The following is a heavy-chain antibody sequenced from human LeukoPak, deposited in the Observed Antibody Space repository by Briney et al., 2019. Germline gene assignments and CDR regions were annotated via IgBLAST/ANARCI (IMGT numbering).Heavy chain of an antibody. CDR1: GYSFTSYW. Sequence: PGESLKISCKGSGYSFTSYWIGCVRQMPGKGLGWMGIIYPGDSDTRYSPSFQGQVTISAGKSISTAYLQWSSLKASDTAMYYCARHRRRWLQDYWGQGTLVTVSS. D-gene: IGHD5-24*01. CDR3: ARHRRRWLQDY. J-gene: IGHJ4*02. CDR2: IYPGDSDT. V-gene: IGHV5-51*01.